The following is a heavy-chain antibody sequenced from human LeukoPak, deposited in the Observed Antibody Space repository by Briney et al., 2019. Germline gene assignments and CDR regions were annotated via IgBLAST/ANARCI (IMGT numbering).Heavy chain of an antibody. CDR3: ARDRGDYDFWSGLVGY. J-gene: IGHJ4*02. V-gene: IGHV3-30-3*01. D-gene: IGHD3-3*01. CDR2: ISYDGSNK. CDR1: GFTFSSYA. Sequence: GGSLRLSCAASGFTFSSYAMRWVRQAPGKGLEWVAVISYDGSNKYYADSVKGRFTLSRDNSKNTLYLQMNSLRAEDTAVYYCARDRGDYDFWSGLVGYWGQGTLVTVSS.